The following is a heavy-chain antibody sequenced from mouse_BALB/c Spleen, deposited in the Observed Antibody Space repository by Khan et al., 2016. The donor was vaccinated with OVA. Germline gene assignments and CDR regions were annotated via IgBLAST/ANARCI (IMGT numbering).Heavy chain of an antibody. D-gene: IGHD2-1*01. J-gene: IGHJ1*01. Sequence: VKLMESGAELMKPGASVKISCKATGCTFSSFWIEWVKQRPGHGLEWIGEILPVSGSTNYNEKFKGKATFTADTSSNTAYIQLSSLTSEDSAVYFCARYGNHWYFDVWGAGTTVTVSS. CDR2: ILPVSGST. CDR1: GCTFSSFW. V-gene: IGHV1-9*01. CDR3: ARYGNHWYFDV.